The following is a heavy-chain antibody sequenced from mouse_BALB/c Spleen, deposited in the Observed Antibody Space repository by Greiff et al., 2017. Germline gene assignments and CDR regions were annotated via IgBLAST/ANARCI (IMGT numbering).Heavy chain of an antibody. D-gene: IGHD1-1*01. CDR2: ISYDGSN. CDR3: AREGIILDY. J-gene: IGHJ4*01. Sequence: EVQLQESGPGLVKPSQSLSLTCSVTGYSITSGYYWNWIRQFPGNKLEWMGYISYDGSNNYNPSLKNRISITRDTSKNQFFLKLNSVTTEDTATYYCAREGIILDYWGQGTSVTVSS. CDR1: GYSITSGYY. V-gene: IGHV3-6*02.